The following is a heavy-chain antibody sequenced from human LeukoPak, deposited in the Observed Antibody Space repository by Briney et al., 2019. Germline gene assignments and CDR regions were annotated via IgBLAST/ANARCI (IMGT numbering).Heavy chain of an antibody. CDR2: IYAGDSDT. V-gene: IGHV5-51*01. CDR1: GYTFADHW. J-gene: IGHJ4*02. D-gene: IGHD2-15*01. CDR3: ARERGYYCSTGSCYFDY. Sequence: GESLKISCKTSGYTFADHWIGWVRQMPGVGLEWMGIIYAGDSDTRYSPSFQGQVTISADKSTRTAYLQWSSLKASDTAIYYCARERGYYCSTGSCYFDYWGQGTQVTVS.